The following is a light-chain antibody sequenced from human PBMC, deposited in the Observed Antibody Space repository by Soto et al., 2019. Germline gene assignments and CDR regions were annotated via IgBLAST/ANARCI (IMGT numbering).Light chain of an antibody. Sequence: EIVLVQSPGTLSLSPGERATLSCRASQSVSNNYLAWYQQKPGQAPRLLIYGASSRATGVRDRFSGSGTGTDFSLTITRLEPEHFAVYYCQQYGVSPLMFTFGQGTKVGVK. CDR2: GAS. CDR3: QQYGVSPLMFT. CDR1: QSVSNNY. J-gene: IGKJ2*01. V-gene: IGKV3-20*01.